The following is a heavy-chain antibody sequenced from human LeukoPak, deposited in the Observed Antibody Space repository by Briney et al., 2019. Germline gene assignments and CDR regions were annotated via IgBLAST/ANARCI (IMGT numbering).Heavy chain of an antibody. J-gene: IGHJ4*02. CDR3: AQDRSNGDSGIDF. Sequence: PGGSLRLSCAASGFPFSSYAMTWVRLSPGKGLEWVSSIRPGADKTYYADSVRGRFTLSRDNSKNMVYLQMNGLRAGDTALYYCAQDRSNGDSGIDFWGQGTLVTVS. D-gene: IGHD2-8*01. CDR2: IRPGADKT. V-gene: IGHV3-23*01. CDR1: GFPFSSYA.